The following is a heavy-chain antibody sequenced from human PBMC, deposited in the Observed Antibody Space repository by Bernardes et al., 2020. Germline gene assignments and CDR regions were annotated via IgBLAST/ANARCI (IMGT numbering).Heavy chain of an antibody. CDR1: RDSITGGPYH. Sequence: SESLSLTCTVSRDSITGGPYHWIWLRQPPGKGLEWIGHVYYNGNNKYNPSLNSRVTISEDTSNNQFSLRLTSVTAADTALYYCQGYAFGGGGLGYWGQGVLVTVSS. V-gene: IGHV4-61*01. CDR2: VYYNGNN. CDR3: QGYAFGGGGLGY. D-gene: IGHD2-15*01. J-gene: IGHJ4*02.